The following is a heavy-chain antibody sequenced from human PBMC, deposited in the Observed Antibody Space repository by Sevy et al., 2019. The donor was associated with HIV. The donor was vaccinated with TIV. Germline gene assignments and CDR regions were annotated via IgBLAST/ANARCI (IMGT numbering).Heavy chain of an antibody. Sequence: GSLRLSCAASGFTFSSYEMNWVRQAPGKGLEWVSYISSSGSTIYYADSVKGRFTISRDNAKNSLYLQMNSLRAEDTAVYYCARRGNYYYYYGMDVWGQGTTVTVSS. D-gene: IGHD4-4*01. CDR1: GFTFSSYE. V-gene: IGHV3-48*03. J-gene: IGHJ6*02. CDR2: ISSSGSTI. CDR3: ARRGNYYYYYGMDV.